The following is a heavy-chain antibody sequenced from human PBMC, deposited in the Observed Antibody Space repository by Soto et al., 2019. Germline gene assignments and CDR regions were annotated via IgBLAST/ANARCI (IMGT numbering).Heavy chain of an antibody. D-gene: IGHD3-3*01. Sequence: GGSLRLSCVASGFTFENYAMSWVRQAPGKGLEWVSAISGSGGTTYYSDSVKGRFTISRDNSKNTVYLQMNDLRVEDAAEYFCAKDSWAIFGVPAGEYYAMDVWGQGTTVTVSS. CDR1: GFTFENYA. CDR3: AKDSWAIFGVPAGEYYAMDV. V-gene: IGHV3-23*01. J-gene: IGHJ6*02. CDR2: ISGSGGTT.